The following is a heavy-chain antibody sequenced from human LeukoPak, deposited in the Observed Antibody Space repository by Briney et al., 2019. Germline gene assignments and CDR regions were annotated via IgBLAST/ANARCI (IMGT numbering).Heavy chain of an antibody. CDR1: GGSISSSSYY. D-gene: IGHD6-19*01. CDR3: ARVGRTIAVAGTVPLYYYYYGMDV. CDR2: IYYSGST. J-gene: IGHJ6*02. V-gene: IGHV4-39*07. Sequence: SETLSLTCTVSGGSISSSSYYWGWIRQPPGKGLEWIGSIYYSGSTYYNPSLKSRVTISVDTSKNQFSLKLSSVTAADTAVYYCARVGRTIAVAGTVPLYYYYYGMDVWGQGTTVTVSS.